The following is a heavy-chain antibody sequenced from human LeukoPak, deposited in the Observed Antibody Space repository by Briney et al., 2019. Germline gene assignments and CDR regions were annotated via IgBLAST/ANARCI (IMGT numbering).Heavy chain of an antibody. J-gene: IGHJ4*02. V-gene: IGHV3-11*03. CDR1: GFTFSNYY. CDR2: ISSSSSYT. CDR3: AKCRITMVRGVYDY. Sequence: PGGSLRLSCAASGFTFSNYYMSWIRQAPGKGLEWVSYISSSSSYTNYADSVKGRFTISRDNSKNTLYLQMNSLRAEDTAVYYCAKCRITMVRGVYDYWGQGTLVTVSS. D-gene: IGHD3-10*01.